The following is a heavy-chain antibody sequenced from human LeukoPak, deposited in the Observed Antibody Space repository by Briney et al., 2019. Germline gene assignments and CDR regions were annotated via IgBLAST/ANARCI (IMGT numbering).Heavy chain of an antibody. J-gene: IGHJ4*02. CDR1: GYSISSGYY. CDR2: IYHSGST. CDR3: ARAWDY. V-gene: IGHV4-38-2*02. Sequence: PSETLSLTCTVSGYSISSGYYWGWIRQPPGKGLEWIGSIYHSGSTYYNPSLKSRVTMSVDTSKNQFSLKLNSVTAADTAVYYCARAWDYWGQGTLVTVSS.